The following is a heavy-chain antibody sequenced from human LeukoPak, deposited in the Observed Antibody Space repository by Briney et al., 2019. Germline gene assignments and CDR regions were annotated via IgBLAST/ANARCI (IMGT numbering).Heavy chain of an antibody. J-gene: IGHJ4*02. Sequence: ASVKVSCKASGYTFTSYGISWVRQAPGQGLEWMGWISAYNGNTNYAQKLQGRVTMTTDTSTSTAYMELRSLRSDDTAVYYCARDRRYYYGSGGPDYWGQGTLVTVSS. V-gene: IGHV1-18*01. CDR3: ARDRRYYYGSGGPDY. CDR2: ISAYNGNT. CDR1: GYTFTSYG. D-gene: IGHD3-10*01.